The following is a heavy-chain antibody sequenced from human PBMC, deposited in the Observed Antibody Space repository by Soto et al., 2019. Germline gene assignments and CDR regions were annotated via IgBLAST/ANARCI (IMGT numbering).Heavy chain of an antibody. Sequence: GGSLRLSCAASGFTFSSYAMSWVRQAPGKGLEWVSAISGSGGSTYYADSVKGRFTISRDNSKNTLYLQMNSLRAEDTAVYYCAKDPPRFVLRIPQIPTCFDYWGQGTLVTVSS. V-gene: IGHV3-23*01. J-gene: IGHJ4*02. D-gene: IGHD3-10*01. CDR3: AKDPPRFVLRIPQIPTCFDY. CDR1: GFTFSSYA. CDR2: ISGSGGST.